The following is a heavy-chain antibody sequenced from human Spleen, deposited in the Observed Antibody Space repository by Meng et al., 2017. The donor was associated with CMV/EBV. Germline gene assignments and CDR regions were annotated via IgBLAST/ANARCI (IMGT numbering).Heavy chain of an antibody. CDR1: GFTFSSYA. V-gene: IGHV3-30-3*01. D-gene: IGHD3-22*01. J-gene: IGHJ4*02. CDR3: TRDLEIVVVINDY. Sequence: GESLKISCAASGFTFSSYAMHWVRQAPGKGLEWVAVISYDGSNKYYADSVKGRFTISRDNSKSTLYLQMNSLRAEDTAVYYCTRDLEIVVVINDYWGQGTLVTVSS. CDR2: ISYDGSNK.